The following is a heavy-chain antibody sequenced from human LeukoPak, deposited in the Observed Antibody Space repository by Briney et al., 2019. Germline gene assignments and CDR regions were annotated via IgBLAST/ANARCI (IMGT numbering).Heavy chain of an antibody. CDR2: INPNSGAT. Sequence: GASVKVSCKASGYTFSDYYMYWVRQAPGQGLEWMGWINPNSGATNSVQRFQGRITMTRDTSISTAYMELNSLRSDDTAVYYCARDGFNSSSWYGHYYYYIDVWGKGTTVTVSS. CDR1: GYTFSDYY. D-gene: IGHD6-13*01. V-gene: IGHV1-2*02. J-gene: IGHJ6*03. CDR3: ARDGFNSSSWYGHYYYYIDV.